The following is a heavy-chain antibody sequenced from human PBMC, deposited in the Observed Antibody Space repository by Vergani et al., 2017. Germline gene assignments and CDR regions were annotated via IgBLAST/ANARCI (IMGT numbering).Heavy chain of an antibody. J-gene: IGHJ6*03. CDR3: ARADSVATPYYYYYYMDV. Sequence: QVQLQESGPGLVKPSETLSLTCTVSGGSISSYYWSWIRQPPGKGLEWIGYIYYSGSTNYNPSLKSRVTISVDTSKNQFSLKLSSVTAADTAVYYCARADSVATPYYYYYYMDVWGKGTTVTVSS. CDR2: IYYSGST. V-gene: IGHV4-59*01. CDR1: GGSISSYY. D-gene: IGHD2-15*01.